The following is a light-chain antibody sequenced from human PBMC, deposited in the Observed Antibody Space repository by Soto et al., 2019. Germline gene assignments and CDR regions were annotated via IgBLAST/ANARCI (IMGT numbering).Light chain of an antibody. CDR1: SSDVGGYNY. CDR3: SSFTNTITRYA. Sequence: QSALTQPASVSGSPGQSITISCTGTSSDVGGYNYVSWFQHHPGKAPILIIYEVSYRPSGVSARFSGSKSGDTASLTISGLQAEDEADYYCSSFTNTITRYAFGTGTKLTVL. V-gene: IGLV2-14*01. J-gene: IGLJ1*01. CDR2: EVS.